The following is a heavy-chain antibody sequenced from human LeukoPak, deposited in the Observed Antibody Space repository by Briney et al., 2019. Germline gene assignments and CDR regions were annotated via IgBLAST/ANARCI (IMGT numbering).Heavy chain of an antibody. CDR1: GYTFTSYY. D-gene: IGHD3-3*01. V-gene: IGHV1-46*01. CDR2: INPSGGST. J-gene: IGHJ4*02. Sequence: GASVKVSCKASGYTFTSYYMHWVRQAPGQGLEWMGIINPSGGSTTYAQKFQGRVTMTRDMSSSTVYMELSSLRSEDTAVYYCARTIFGVVIPHFDYWGQGTLVTVSS. CDR3: ARTIFGVVIPHFDY.